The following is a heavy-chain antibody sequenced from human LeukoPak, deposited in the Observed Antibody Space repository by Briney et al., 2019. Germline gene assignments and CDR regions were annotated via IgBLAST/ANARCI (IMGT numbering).Heavy chain of an antibody. Sequence: PSETLSLTCAVSGGSISSGGYYWSWIRQPPGKGLEWIGYIYYSGSTNYNPSLKSRITVSVDTSKNQFSLKLSSVTAADTAVYYCARVRSDWFIDYWGQGTLVTVSS. D-gene: IGHD6-19*01. V-gene: IGHV4-61*08. CDR2: IYYSGST. CDR1: GGSISSGGYY. CDR3: ARVRSDWFIDY. J-gene: IGHJ4*02.